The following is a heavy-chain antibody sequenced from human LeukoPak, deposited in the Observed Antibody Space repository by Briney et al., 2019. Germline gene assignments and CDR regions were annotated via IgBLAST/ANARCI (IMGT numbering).Heavy chain of an antibody. CDR2: IYYSGST. Sequence: SETLSLTCTISGGSISSSSYYWGWIRQPPGKGLEWIGSIYYSGSTYYNPSLKSRVTISVDTSKNQFSLKLSSVTAADTDVQYCARLITYDSSGYYHDAFDIWGQGTMVTVSS. CDR3: ARLITYDSSGYYHDAFDI. D-gene: IGHD3-22*01. J-gene: IGHJ3*02. V-gene: IGHV4-39*01. CDR1: GGSISSSSYY.